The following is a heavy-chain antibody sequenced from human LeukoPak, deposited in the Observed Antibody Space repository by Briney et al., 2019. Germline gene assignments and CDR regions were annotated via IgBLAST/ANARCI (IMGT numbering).Heavy chain of an antibody. J-gene: IGHJ5*02. V-gene: IGHV4-59*08. CDR1: GGSISSSY. Sequence: SETLALTCTVSGGSISSSYWSWIRQPPGKGLEWVGYIYNSGSTNYNPSLKSRVTISVDTSKNQFSLKLTSVTAADTAVYYCARLYRSEPSSTPYWFDPWGQGTLVTVSS. CDR2: IYNSGST. D-gene: IGHD3-16*02. CDR3: ARLYRSEPSSTPYWFDP.